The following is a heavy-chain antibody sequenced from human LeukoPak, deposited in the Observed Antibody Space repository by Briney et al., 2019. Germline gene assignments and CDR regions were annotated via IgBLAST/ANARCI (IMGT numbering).Heavy chain of an antibody. CDR2: INWNGGST. D-gene: IGHD3-10*01. Sequence: RPGGSLRLSCAASGFTFDDYGMSWVRQAPGKGLEWVSGINWNGGSTGYADSVKGRFTISRDNAKNSLYLQMNSLRAEDTALCYCARDGGMVRGAPPYYYYMDVWGKGTTVTISS. CDR3: ARDGGMVRGAPPYYYYMDV. CDR1: GFTFDDYG. V-gene: IGHV3-20*04. J-gene: IGHJ6*03.